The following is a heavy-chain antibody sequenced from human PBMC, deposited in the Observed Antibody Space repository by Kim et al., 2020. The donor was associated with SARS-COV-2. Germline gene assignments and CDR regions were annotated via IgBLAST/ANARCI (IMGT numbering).Heavy chain of an antibody. J-gene: IGHJ6*02. CDR3: ARHLTSRYYYYGMDV. Sequence: PSFQGQVTISADKSISTAYLQWSSLKASDTAMYYCARHLTSRYYYYGMDVWGQGTTVTVSS. V-gene: IGHV5-51*01.